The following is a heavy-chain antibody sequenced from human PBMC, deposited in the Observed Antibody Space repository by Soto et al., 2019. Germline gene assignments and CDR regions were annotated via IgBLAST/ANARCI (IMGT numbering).Heavy chain of an antibody. V-gene: IGHV4-31*03. Sequence: QVQLQESGPGLVKPSQTLSLTCTVSGGSISSGGYYWSWIRQHPGKGLEWIGYIYYSGSTYYNPSLKSRVTISVDTSKNQFSLKLSSVTAADTAVYYCARDVRYSSGGSCLDGAYYYGMDVWGQGTTVTVSS. CDR2: IYYSGST. CDR1: GGSISSGGYY. CDR3: ARDVRYSSGGSCLDGAYYYGMDV. J-gene: IGHJ6*02. D-gene: IGHD2-15*01.